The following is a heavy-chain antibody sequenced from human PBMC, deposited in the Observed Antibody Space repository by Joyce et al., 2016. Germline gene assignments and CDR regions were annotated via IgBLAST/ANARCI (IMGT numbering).Heavy chain of an antibody. Sequence: QVQLVESGGGVVQPGRSLRLSCAASGFIFNTYAMYWVRQAPGKGLEWVAVISYDGRNKDRANSVKGRFTISRDNAKNMVFLQMDSLRIEDTSIYYCAKAAVVGSTLDYFDYWGQGTLVTVSP. J-gene: IGHJ4*02. V-gene: IGHV3-30*18. CDR2: ISYDGRNK. CDR3: AKAAVVGSTLDYFDY. D-gene: IGHD1-26*01. CDR1: GFIFNTYA.